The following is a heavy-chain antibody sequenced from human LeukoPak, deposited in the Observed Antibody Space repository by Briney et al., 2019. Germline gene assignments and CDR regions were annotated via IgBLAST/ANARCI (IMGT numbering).Heavy chain of an antibody. Sequence: GGSLRLSCAASGFTFSNYWMSWARQAPGKGLEWVANINQDGSEKYYVDSVKGRFTISRDNSKSTLYLQMNSLRAEDAAVYYCTTTIAVLRYFDWSPFTFDYWGQGTLVTVSS. J-gene: IGHJ4*02. V-gene: IGHV3-7*01. CDR1: GFTFSNYW. CDR3: TTTIAVLRYFDWSPFTFDY. CDR2: INQDGSEK. D-gene: IGHD3-9*01.